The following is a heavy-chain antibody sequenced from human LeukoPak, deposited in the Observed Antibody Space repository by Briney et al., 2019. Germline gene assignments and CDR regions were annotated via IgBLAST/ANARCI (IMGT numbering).Heavy chain of an antibody. Sequence: SETLSLTCAVYGGSFSGYYWSWIRQPPGKGLEWIGEINHSGSTNYNPSLKSRVTISVDTSKNQFSLKLSSVTAADTAVYYCARAVVGAMLYWGQGTLLTVSS. CDR3: ARAVVGAMLY. CDR2: INHSGST. CDR1: GGSFSGYY. V-gene: IGHV4-34*01. D-gene: IGHD1-26*01. J-gene: IGHJ4*02.